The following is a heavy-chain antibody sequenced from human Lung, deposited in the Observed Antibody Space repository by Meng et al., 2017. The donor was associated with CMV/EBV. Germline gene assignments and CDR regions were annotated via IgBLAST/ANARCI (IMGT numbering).Heavy chain of an antibody. Sequence: SXTLSLXCTVSGDSMNKYTGSYYWGWIRQPPGKGLEWIGNVYYIGNTFYNPSLKSRVSISMDTSKSQVSLKLNSVTAADTAVYYCARAFHCSSTSCYKTNWFDPWGQGTXVTVSS. CDR3: ARAFHCSSTSCYKTNWFDP. V-gene: IGHV4-39*07. CDR2: VYYIGNT. D-gene: IGHD2-2*02. J-gene: IGHJ5*02. CDR1: GDSMNKYTGSYY.